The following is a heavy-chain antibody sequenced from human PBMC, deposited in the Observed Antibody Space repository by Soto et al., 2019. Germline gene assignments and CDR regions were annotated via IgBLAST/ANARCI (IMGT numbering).Heavy chain of an antibody. J-gene: IGHJ5*02. CDR1: GFTFSSYS. CDR2: ISSSSTI. Sequence: GGSLRLSCAASGFTFSSYSMTWVRQAPGKGLEWVSYISSSSTIYYADSVKGRFTISRDNAKNSLYLQMNSLRDEDTAVYYCAREGGLLNWFDPWGQGTLVTVSS. CDR3: AREGGLLNWFDP. V-gene: IGHV3-48*02.